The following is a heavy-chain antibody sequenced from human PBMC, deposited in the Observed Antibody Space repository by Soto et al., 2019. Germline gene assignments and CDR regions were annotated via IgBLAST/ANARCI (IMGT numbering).Heavy chain of an antibody. CDR1: GASVSSYF. J-gene: IGHJ6*02. CDR3: ARVHSGWSSGHGLDV. Sequence: PSETLSLTCTVSGASVSSYFWSWVRQPPGKGLEWIGYIYNSGRKNYNPSLKSRVTISLDTSDNDFSLRLTSLTAADTAFYYCARVHSGWSSGHGLDVWGQGTTVTVSS. V-gene: IGHV4-59*02. D-gene: IGHD6-19*01. CDR2: IYNSGRK.